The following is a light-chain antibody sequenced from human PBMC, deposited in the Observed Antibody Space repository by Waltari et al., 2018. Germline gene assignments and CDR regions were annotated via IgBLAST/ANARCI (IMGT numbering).Light chain of an antibody. V-gene: IGLV1-40*01. Sequence: QSVLTQPPSVSGAPGQRVTISCTGRRPNLGAGYDDHWYQQLPGTDPNLLIYGNSNRPSGVPDRFSGSKSCTSASLAITGLQAEDEADYYCQSYDSSLSGYVFGTGTKVTVL. J-gene: IGLJ1*01. CDR3: QSYDSSLSGYV. CDR1: RPNLGAGYD. CDR2: GNS.